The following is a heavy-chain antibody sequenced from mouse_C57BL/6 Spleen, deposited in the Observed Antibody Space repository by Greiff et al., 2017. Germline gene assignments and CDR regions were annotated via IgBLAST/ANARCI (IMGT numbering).Heavy chain of an antibody. V-gene: IGHV1-80*01. Sequence: VQLQESGAELVKPGASVKISCKASGYAFSSYWMNWVKQRPGKGLEWIGQIYPGDGDTNYNGKFKGKATLTADKSSSTAYMQLSSLTSEDSAVYFCAREGYGSSYGRYFDVWGTGTTVTVSS. CDR1: GYAFSSYW. D-gene: IGHD1-1*01. CDR3: AREGYGSSYGRYFDV. CDR2: IYPGDGDT. J-gene: IGHJ1*03.